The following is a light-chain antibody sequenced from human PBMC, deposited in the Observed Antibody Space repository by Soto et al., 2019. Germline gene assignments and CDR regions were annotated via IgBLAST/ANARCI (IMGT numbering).Light chain of an antibody. CDR1: QSVSSSY. Sequence: EIVLTQSPGTLSLSPGEGATLSCRASQSVSSSYLAWYQQKPGQAPRLLIYGASSRATGIPDRFSGSGSGTDFTLTISRLEPEDFAVYYCQQYLRSWTFGQGTKVEI. CDR2: GAS. CDR3: QQYLRSWT. V-gene: IGKV3-20*01. J-gene: IGKJ1*01.